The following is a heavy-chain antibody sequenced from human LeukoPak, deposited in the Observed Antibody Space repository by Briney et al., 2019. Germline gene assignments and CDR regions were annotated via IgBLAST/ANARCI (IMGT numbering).Heavy chain of an antibody. J-gene: IGHJ3*02. CDR3: ARTLVGAVALDTFDI. D-gene: IGHD6-19*01. CDR2: IYAGGST. V-gene: IGHV3-53*01. CDR1: GFTVSSNY. Sequence: GGSLRLSCAASGFTVSSNYMSWVRQAPGKGLEWVSVIYAGGSTYYADSVKGRFTISRDNSKNMLFLQMSSLRAEDTAVYYCARTLVGAVALDTFDIWGQGTMVTVSS.